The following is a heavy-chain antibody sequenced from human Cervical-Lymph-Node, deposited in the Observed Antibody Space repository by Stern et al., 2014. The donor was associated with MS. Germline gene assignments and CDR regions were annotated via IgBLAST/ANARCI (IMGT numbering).Heavy chain of an antibody. CDR1: GGTFSSYA. Sequence: DQLVESGAEVKKPGSSVKVSCKASGGTFSSYAISWVRQAPGQGLEWMGGIIPIFGTANYAQKFQGRVTITADESTSTAYMELSSLRSEDTAVYYCARAQDRGYSYGVDYWGQGTLVTVSS. J-gene: IGHJ4*02. V-gene: IGHV1-69*01. CDR3: ARAQDRGYSYGVDY. CDR2: IIPIFGTA. D-gene: IGHD5-18*01.